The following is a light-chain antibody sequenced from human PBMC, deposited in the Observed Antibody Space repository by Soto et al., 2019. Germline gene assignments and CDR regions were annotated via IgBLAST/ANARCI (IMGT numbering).Light chain of an antibody. CDR3: QQYERYPLT. Sequence: DLQMTQSPSTLSASVGDRVIITCRASQSVSGWLAWYRQKPGKAPELLIYSASTLKTGVPSRFSGSGSGTDFTLTVSSLQREDFATYYCQQYERYPLTFGGGTKVEIK. CDR1: QSVSGW. CDR2: SAS. J-gene: IGKJ4*01. V-gene: IGKV1-5*03.